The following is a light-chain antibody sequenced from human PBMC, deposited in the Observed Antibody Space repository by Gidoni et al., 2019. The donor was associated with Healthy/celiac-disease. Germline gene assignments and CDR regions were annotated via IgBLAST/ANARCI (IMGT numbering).Light chain of an antibody. CDR3: QQRSNWPLT. CDR2: DAS. V-gene: IGKV3-11*01. J-gene: IGKJ4*01. Sequence: EIGLTQAPATLSLSPGERANLSCRASQSVSSFFTWYQQKPGQAPRLLIYDASHRATGIPARFSGSGSGTDLTLTISSLEPEDFAVYYCQQRSNWPLTFGGGTKVEIK. CDR1: QSVSSF.